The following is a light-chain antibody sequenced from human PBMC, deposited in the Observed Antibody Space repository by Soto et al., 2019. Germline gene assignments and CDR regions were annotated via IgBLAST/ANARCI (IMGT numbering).Light chain of an antibody. Sequence: QSVLTQPASVSGSPGQSITISCTGTSSDIGGYNYVSWYQQHPGTAPKLMICEVSNRPSGVSNRFSGSKSGDTASLTISGLQAEDEADYYCSSYTSSNTVLFGGGTKLTVL. J-gene: IGLJ3*02. V-gene: IGLV2-14*01. CDR2: EVS. CDR1: SSDIGGYNY. CDR3: SSYTSSNTVL.